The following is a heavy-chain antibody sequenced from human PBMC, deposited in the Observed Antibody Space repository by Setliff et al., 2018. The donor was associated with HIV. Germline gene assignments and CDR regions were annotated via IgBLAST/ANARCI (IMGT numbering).Heavy chain of an antibody. D-gene: IGHD4-4*01. J-gene: IGHJ5*02. CDR2: ISSSGSF. V-gene: IGHV4-39*02. CDR1: GGAISSRAYF. CDR3: ASTATTWGRHSWFDP. Sequence: LSLTCIVSGGAISSRAYFWGWIRQPPGKGLEWIGSISSSGSFYYNPSLRSRVTISVDTSNNHFSLNLTSVTAADTALYYCASTATTWGRHSWFDPWGQGTLVTVPQ.